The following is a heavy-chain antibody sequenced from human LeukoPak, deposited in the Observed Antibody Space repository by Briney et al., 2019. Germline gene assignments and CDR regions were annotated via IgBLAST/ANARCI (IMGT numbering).Heavy chain of an antibody. D-gene: IGHD6-25*01. CDR3: ARRGYRSGWNRFDH. CDR2: IRYDGSNK. Sequence: GGSLRLSCAASGFTFSSYGMHWVRQAPGKGLEWVAFIRYDGSNKYYADSVKGRFTISRDNSKNTLYLQMNSLRAEDTAVYYCARRGYRSGWNRFDHWGQGNLVTVSS. V-gene: IGHV3-30*02. J-gene: IGHJ4*02. CDR1: GFTFSSYG.